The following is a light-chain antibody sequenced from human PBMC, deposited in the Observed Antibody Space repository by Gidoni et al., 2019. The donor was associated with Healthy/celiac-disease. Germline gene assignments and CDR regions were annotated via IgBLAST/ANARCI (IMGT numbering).Light chain of an antibody. V-gene: IGKV3-20*01. Sequence: EIVLTQSPGTLSLSPGERATLSCRASQSVSSSYLAWYQQKPGQAPRLLIYGASSRATGIPDRFSGSGSGTDFTLTISRLEPEDFAVYYWQQLTFGGGTKVEIK. CDR1: QSVSSSY. CDR3: QQLT. CDR2: GAS. J-gene: IGKJ4*01.